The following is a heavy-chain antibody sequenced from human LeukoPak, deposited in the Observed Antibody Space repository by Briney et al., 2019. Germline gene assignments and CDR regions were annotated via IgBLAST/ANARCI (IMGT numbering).Heavy chain of an antibody. CDR3: ARDADGYED. D-gene: IGHD5-24*01. J-gene: IGHJ4*02. Sequence: GGSLRLSCAASGFTFSSYGMHWVRQAPGKGLEWVAVISYDGSNKYYADSVKGRFTISRDNFKNTLYLQMNNLRAEDTAMYYCARDADGYEDWGQGTLVIVSS. CDR2: ISYDGSNK. V-gene: IGHV3-30*03. CDR1: GFTFSSYG.